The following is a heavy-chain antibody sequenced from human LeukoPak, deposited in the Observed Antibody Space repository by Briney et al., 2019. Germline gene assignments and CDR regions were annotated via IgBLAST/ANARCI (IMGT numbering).Heavy chain of an antibody. J-gene: IGHJ3*02. Sequence: GGSLRLSCAASEFTFSSYTLNWVRQAPGQGLQWVSSISSSSSSIYYADSVKGRFTISRDNAKNSLYLQMNSLGAGDTAVYYCARGSWNYAFDIRGQGTMVTVSS. CDR2: ISSSSSSI. D-gene: IGHD1-7*01. V-gene: IGHV3-21*01. CDR3: ARGSWNYAFDI. CDR1: EFTFSSYT.